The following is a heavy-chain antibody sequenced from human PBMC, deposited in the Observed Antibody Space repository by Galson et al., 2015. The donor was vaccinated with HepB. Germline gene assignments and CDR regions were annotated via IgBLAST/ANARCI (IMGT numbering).Heavy chain of an antibody. CDR2: INAGNGNT. Sequence: SVKVSCKASGYTFTSYAMHWVRQAPGQRLEWMGWINAGNGNTKYSQKFQGRVTITRDTSASTAYMELSSLRSEDTAVYYCARDDYYYGSGSYLGVDYWGQGTLVTVSS. J-gene: IGHJ4*02. CDR3: ARDDYYYGSGSYLGVDY. CDR1: GYTFTSYA. V-gene: IGHV1-3*01. D-gene: IGHD3-10*01.